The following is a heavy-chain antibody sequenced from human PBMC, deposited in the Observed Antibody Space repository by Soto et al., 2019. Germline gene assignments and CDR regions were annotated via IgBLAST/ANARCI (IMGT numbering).Heavy chain of an antibody. D-gene: IGHD2-15*01. CDR1: GFTFSSYS. CDR3: ARDGYCSGGSCSRSYYGMDV. V-gene: IGHV3-21*01. J-gene: IGHJ6*02. Sequence: PGGSLRLSCAASGFTFSSYSMNWVRQAPGKGVEWVSSISSSSSYIYYAESMKVRFTNSRDNAKNALYLQMTSLRAEDTAVYYCARDGYCSGGSCSRSYYGMDVWGQGTTVTVSS. CDR2: ISSSSSYI.